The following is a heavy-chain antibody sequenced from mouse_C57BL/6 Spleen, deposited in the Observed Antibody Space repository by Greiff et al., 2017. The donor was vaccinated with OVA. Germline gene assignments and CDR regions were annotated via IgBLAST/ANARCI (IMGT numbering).Heavy chain of an antibody. D-gene: IGHD1-1*01. CDR2: IYPGDGDT. V-gene: IGHV1-82*01. CDR3: ARRTTVRYFDV. J-gene: IGHJ1*03. CDR1: GYAFSSSW. Sequence: VQLKESGPELVKPGASVKISCKASGYAFSSSWMNWVKQRPGKGLEWIGRIYPGDGDTNYNGKFKGKATLTADKSSSTAYMQLSSLTSEDSAVYFCARRTTVRYFDVWGTGTTVTVSS.